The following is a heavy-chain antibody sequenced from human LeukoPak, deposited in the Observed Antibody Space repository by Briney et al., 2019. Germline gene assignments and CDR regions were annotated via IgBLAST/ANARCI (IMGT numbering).Heavy chain of an antibody. CDR3: AREPGIAAVYYFDY. J-gene: IGHJ4*02. CDR2: IRYDGSNK. V-gene: IGHV3-30*02. Sequence: GGSLRLSCAASGFTFSSYGMHWVRQAPGKGLEWVAFIRYDGSNKYYADPVKGRFTISRDNAKNLLYLQMNSLRAEDTAVYYCAREPGIAAVYYFDYWGQGTLVTVSS. CDR1: GFTFSSYG. D-gene: IGHD6-13*01.